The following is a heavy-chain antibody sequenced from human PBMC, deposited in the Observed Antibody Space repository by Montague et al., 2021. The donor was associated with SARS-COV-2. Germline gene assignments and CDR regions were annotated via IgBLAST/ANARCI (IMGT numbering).Heavy chain of an antibody. CDR1: GFTFSRYW. D-gene: IGHD2-15*01. Sequence: SLRLSCAASGFTFSRYWMHWVRQAPGKGLLWVSRINGDGSSLSSADSVKGRFTISRDNAKNTLYLQMNSLRAEDTAVYYCAATSGDIVVVVAAYYGMDVWGQGTTVTVSS. V-gene: IGHV3-74*01. J-gene: IGHJ6*02. CDR2: INGDGSSL. CDR3: AATSGDIVVVVAAYYGMDV.